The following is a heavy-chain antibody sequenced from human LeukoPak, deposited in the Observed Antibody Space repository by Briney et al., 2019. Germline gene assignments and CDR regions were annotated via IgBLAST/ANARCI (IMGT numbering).Heavy chain of an antibody. V-gene: IGHV3-7*01. J-gene: IGHJ3*02. CDR2: IKQDGSEK. CDR3: ARVASYAFDI. Sequence: GGSLRLSCAASGFSFSSYLMSWVRQAPGKGLEWVANIKQDGSEKYFVDSVRGRFTIPRDNAKNSLYLLMNSLRAEDTAVYYCARVASYAFDIWGQGTMVTVSS. CDR1: GFSFSSYL. D-gene: IGHD6-6*01.